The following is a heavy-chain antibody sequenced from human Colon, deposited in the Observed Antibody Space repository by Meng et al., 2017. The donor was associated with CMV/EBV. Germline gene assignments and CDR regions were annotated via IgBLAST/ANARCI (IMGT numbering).Heavy chain of an antibody. CDR1: GASISTSSYY. Sequence: GSLRLSCNVSGASISTSSYYWGWIRQPPGKGLEWIGSIYYTGDAYYSPSLESRVTISVDTSKNQFSLKLSSVTAADTALYYCARVRFGHPKGAFDIWGQGTMVTVSS. D-gene: IGHD3-3*01. CDR2: IYYTGDA. V-gene: IGHV4-39*07. J-gene: IGHJ3*02. CDR3: ARVRFGHPKGAFDI.